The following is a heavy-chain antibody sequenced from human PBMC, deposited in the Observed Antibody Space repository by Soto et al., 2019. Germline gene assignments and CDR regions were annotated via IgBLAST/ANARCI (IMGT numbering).Heavy chain of an antibody. D-gene: IGHD6-13*01. CDR2: ISYDASAI. CDR3: AKEASGSSRLSYYYGMDV. CDR1: GFSFRTYG. V-gene: IGHV3-30*19. J-gene: IGHJ6*02. Sequence: QTGGSLRLSCAASGFSFRTYGMHWVRQAPGKGLEWVAVISYDASAIYYADSVKGRFTISRDNSKNTLYLEVNSLRAEDTAVYFCAKEASGSSRLSYYYGMDVWGQGTKVTVSS.